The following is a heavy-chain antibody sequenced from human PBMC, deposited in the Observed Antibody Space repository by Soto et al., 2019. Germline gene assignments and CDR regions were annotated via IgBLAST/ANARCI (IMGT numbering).Heavy chain of an antibody. J-gene: IGHJ5*02. D-gene: IGHD3-16*02. Sequence: GASVKVSCKASGGTFSSYTISWVRQAPGQGLEWMGRIIPILGIANYAQKFQGRVTITADKSTSTAYMELSSLRSEDTAVYYCARGTITFGGVIVYNWFDPWGQGTLVTVSS. V-gene: IGHV1-69*02. CDR1: GGTFSSYT. CDR2: IIPILGIA. CDR3: ARGTITFGGVIVYNWFDP.